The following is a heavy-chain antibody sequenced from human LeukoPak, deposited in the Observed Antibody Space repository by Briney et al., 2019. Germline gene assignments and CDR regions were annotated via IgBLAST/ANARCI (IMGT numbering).Heavy chain of an antibody. D-gene: IGHD2-15*01. V-gene: IGHV1-18*01. Sequence: GASVKVSCKASGYTFTSYGISWVRQAPGQGLEWMGWISAYNGNTNYAQKLQGRVTMTTDTSTSTAYMELRSLRSDDTAVYYCARDYDGILVVAAAFRFDPWGQGTLVTVSS. J-gene: IGHJ5*02. CDR2: ISAYNGNT. CDR3: ARDYDGILVVAAAFRFDP. CDR1: GYTFTSYG.